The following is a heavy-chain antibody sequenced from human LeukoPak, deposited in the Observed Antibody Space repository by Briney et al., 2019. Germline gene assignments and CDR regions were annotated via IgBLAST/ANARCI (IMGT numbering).Heavy chain of an antibody. CDR1: GFTFTTYG. CDR3: AKDQYSSGWFGDY. V-gene: IGHV3-30*02. Sequence: GGSLRLSCAASGFTFTTYGMHWVRQALGKGLEWVAFVRYDGSNKYYADSVKGRFTISRDNSKNTLYLQMNSLRAEDTAVYYCAKDQYSSGWFGDYWGQGTLVTVSS. J-gene: IGHJ4*02. D-gene: IGHD6-19*01. CDR2: VRYDGSNK.